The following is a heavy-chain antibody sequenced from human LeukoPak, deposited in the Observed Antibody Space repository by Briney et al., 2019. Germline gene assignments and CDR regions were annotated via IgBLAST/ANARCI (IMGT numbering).Heavy chain of an antibody. CDR2: IYHSGST. Sequence: SETLSLTCAVSGGSISSGGYSWSWIRQPPGKGLEWIGYIYHSGSTYYNPSLKSRVTISVDTSKNQFSLKLSSVTAADTAVYYCARAEPRKNYYYYYGMDVWGQGTTVTVSS. D-gene: IGHD1-14*01. CDR3: ARAEPRKNYYYYYGMDV. J-gene: IGHJ6*02. V-gene: IGHV4-30-2*05. CDR1: GGSISSGGYS.